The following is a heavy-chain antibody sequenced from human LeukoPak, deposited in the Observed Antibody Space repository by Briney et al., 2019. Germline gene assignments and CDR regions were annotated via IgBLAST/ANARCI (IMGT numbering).Heavy chain of an antibody. CDR2: ISSSGSTI. J-gene: IGHJ6*02. D-gene: IGHD6-13*01. CDR1: GFTFSDYY. Sequence: GGSLRLSCAASGFTFSDYYMSWIRQAPGKGVEWVSYISSSGSTIYYADSVKGRFTISRDNAKNSLYLQMNSLRAEDTAVYYCASQMNGYSSSRGTYYYYGMDVWGQGTAVTVSS. V-gene: IGHV3-11*01. CDR3: ASQMNGYSSSRGTYYYYGMDV.